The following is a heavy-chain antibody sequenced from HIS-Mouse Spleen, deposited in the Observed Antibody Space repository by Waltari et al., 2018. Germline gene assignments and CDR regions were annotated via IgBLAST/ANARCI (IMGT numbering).Heavy chain of an antibody. CDR2: INPNSGGT. D-gene: IGHD6-13*01. CDR3: ARGSSWYTYYFDY. V-gene: IGHV1-2*02. Sequence: QVQLVQSGAEVKKPGASVKVSCKASGYTFTGYYLHWVRQAPGQGLEWMGWINPNSGGTNYEQKFQGRVTMTRDTSISTAYMELSRLRSDDTAVYYCARGSSWYTYYFDYWGQGTLVTVSS. J-gene: IGHJ4*02. CDR1: GYTFTGYY.